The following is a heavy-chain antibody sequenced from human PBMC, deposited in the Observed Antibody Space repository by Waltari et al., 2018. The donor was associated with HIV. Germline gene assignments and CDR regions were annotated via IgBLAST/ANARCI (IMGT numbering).Heavy chain of an antibody. CDR1: GFTFTNYV. V-gene: IGHV1-18*01. CDR2: ISAYDGNN. D-gene: IGHD2-8*01. CDR3: VRGGGSWLYDMYYYQGLDV. J-gene: IGHJ6*02. Sequence: VQLVQSGPEMRKPGASVKISCRASGFTFTNYVFSWVRQAPGQGLEWLGWISAYDGNNDSAQKVKGRITLTTDTSTTTAYLEVRSLRSDDTAIYHCVRGGGSWLYDMYYYQGLDVWGQGTTVIVSS.